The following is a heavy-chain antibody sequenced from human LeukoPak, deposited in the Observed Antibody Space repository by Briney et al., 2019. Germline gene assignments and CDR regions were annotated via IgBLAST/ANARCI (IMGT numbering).Heavy chain of an antibody. V-gene: IGHV1-69*04. Sequence: AASVKVSCKASGGTFSSYAISWVRQAPGQGLEWMGRIIPILGIANYAQKFQGRVTITADKSTSTAYMELSSLRSEDTAVYYCARASRWGYDRYFDLWGRGTLVTVSS. CDR3: ARASRWGYDRYFDL. CDR2: IIPILGIA. J-gene: IGHJ2*01. CDR1: GGTFSSYA. D-gene: IGHD2-21*01.